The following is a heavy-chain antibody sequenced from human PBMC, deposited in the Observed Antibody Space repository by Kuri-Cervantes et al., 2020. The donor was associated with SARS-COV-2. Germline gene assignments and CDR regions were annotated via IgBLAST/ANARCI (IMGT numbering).Heavy chain of an antibody. Sequence: ASVKVSCKVSGYTLTELSMHWVRQAPGKGLEWMGGFDPEDGETIYAQKFQGRVTMPEDTSTDTAYMELSSLRSEDTAVYYCATTYAYCGGDCSTFGYWGQGTLVTVSS. CDR1: GYTLTELS. CDR3: ATTYAYCGGDCSTFGY. J-gene: IGHJ4*02. CDR2: FDPEDGET. V-gene: IGHV1-24*01. D-gene: IGHD2-21*01.